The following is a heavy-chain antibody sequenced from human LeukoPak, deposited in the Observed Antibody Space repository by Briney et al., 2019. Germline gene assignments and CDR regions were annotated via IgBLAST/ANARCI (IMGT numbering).Heavy chain of an antibody. V-gene: IGHV1-46*01. Sequence: ASVKVSCKASGYTFTSYYMHWVRQAPGQGLERMGIINPSGGSTSYAQKFQGRVTMTRDMSTSTVYMELSSLRSEDTAVYYCARVGRNLGSGSYYNRWFDPWGQGTLVTVSS. CDR2: INPSGGST. J-gene: IGHJ5*02. CDR1: GYTFTSYY. CDR3: ARVGRNLGSGSYYNRWFDP. D-gene: IGHD3-10*01.